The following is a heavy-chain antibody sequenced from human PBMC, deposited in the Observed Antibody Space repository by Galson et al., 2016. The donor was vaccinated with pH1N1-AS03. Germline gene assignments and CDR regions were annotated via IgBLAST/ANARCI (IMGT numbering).Heavy chain of an antibody. Sequence: SVKVSCKASDYTFGIGWVRQAPEHGLEWTGWIRTYNGNTKYAQKVQGRVTMTTDTSTRTAYIELMKLRSEDTAEYYCGGGTSDAFNFWGQGTMVIVSS. V-gene: IGHV1-18*01. CDR1: DYTFG. CDR3: GGGTSDAFNF. CDR2: IRTYNGNT. J-gene: IGHJ3*01. D-gene: IGHD2-15*01.